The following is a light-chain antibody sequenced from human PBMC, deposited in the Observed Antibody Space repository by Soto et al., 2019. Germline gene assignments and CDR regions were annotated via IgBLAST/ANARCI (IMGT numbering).Light chain of an antibody. Sequence: EIVTWQPPVRLKVCKGERDGLSCSASQIVSSDLAWHLPKPGQAPRLLIYGASTRATGIPARFRGRGSGTEFTLTICSLQSEDFAVYICQHYHCWPVTFGQGTRLEIK. CDR2: GAS. CDR1: QIVSSD. CDR3: QHYHCWPVT. V-gene: IGKV3-15*01. J-gene: IGKJ5*01.